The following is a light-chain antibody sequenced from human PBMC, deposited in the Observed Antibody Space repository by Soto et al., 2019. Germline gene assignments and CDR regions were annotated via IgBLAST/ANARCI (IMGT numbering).Light chain of an antibody. J-gene: IGKJ4*01. CDR1: QSVSSN. CDR3: QQYNNWPV. CDR2: GAS. Sequence: EIVMTQSPVTLSVSPGERASLSCRASQSVSSNLAWYQQKPGQAPRLLIHGASTRATGIPARFSGSGSGTEFTLTISSLQSEDFAVYYCQQYNNWPVFGGGTKVDI. V-gene: IGKV3-15*01.